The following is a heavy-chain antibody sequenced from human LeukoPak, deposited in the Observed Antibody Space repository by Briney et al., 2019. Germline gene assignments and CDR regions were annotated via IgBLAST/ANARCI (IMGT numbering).Heavy chain of an antibody. CDR2: IHYSGST. V-gene: IGHV4-59*12. CDR3: ARSCRILDIVATIRARLGGNGFDI. CDR1: GGSISSYY. J-gene: IGHJ3*02. D-gene: IGHD5-12*01. Sequence: SETLSLTCTVSGGSISSYYWSWIRQPPGKGLEWIGYIHYSGSTHYNPSLKSRVTISVDTSKNQVSLKLSSVTAADKAVYYCARSCRILDIVATIRARLGGNGFDIWGQGTMVTVSS.